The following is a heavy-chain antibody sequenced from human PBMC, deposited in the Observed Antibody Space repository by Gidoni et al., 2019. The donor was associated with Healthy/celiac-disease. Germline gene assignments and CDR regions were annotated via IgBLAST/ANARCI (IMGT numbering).Heavy chain of an antibody. V-gene: IGHV4-39*01. D-gene: IGHD6-13*01. CDR1: GGSISSSSYY. CDR2: IYYSGST. CDR3: ARLQSGSSWYRDEKYYFDY. Sequence: QLQLQESGPGLVKPSETLSLTCTVSGGSISSSSYYWGWIRQPPGKGLEWIGSIYYSGSTYYNPSLKSRVTISVDTSKNQFSLKLSSVTAADTAVYYCARLQSGSSWYRDEKYYFDYWGQGTLVTVSS. J-gene: IGHJ4*02.